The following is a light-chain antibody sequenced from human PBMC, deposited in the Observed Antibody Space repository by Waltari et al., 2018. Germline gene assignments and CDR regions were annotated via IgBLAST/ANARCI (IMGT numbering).Light chain of an antibody. Sequence: DIQMTQSPSTLSASVGDRVTITCRASQSISSWLAWYQQKPGNAPKLLIYDASSLESGVPSRFRGSGSGTEFTLTISSLQPDDFATYYCQQYNSYSITFGQGTRLEIK. CDR3: QQYNSYSIT. J-gene: IGKJ5*01. V-gene: IGKV1-5*01. CDR2: DAS. CDR1: QSISSW.